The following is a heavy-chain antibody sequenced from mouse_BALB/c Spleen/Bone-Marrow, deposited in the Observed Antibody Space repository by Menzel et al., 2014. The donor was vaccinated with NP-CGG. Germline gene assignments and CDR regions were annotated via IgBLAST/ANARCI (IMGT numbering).Heavy chain of an antibody. J-gene: IGHJ4*01. V-gene: IGHV1-9*01. CDR2: ILPGNGGT. CDR3: ARRRWLRRSYYALDY. Sequence: VQLQESGPELMKPGASVKISCKATAYKFSTYWIEWVKQKPGHGLEWIGGILPGNGGTNCTEKFKDKATFTAETSSNTADMQHRSLTSEDSAVYYCARRRWLRRSYYALDYWGQGTSVTVSS. CDR1: AYKFSTYW. D-gene: IGHD2-2*01.